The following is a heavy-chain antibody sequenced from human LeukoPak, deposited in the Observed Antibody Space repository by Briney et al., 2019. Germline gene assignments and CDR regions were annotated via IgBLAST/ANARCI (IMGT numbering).Heavy chain of an antibody. J-gene: IGHJ4*02. Sequence: GALRLSCAASGFTFSSYAMHWVRQAPGKGLEWVAVISYDGSNKYYADSVKGRFTISRDNSKNTLYLQMNSLRAEDTAVYYCARDRIAVAGDGIDYWGQGTLVTVSS. CDR3: ARDRIAVAGDGIDY. D-gene: IGHD6-19*01. CDR1: GFTFSSYA. V-gene: IGHV3-30*04. CDR2: ISYDGSNK.